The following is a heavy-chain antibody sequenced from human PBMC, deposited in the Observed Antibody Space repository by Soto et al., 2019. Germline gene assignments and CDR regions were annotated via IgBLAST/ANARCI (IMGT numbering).Heavy chain of an antibody. Sequence: ASVKVSCKASGGIFSDFSFSWVRQAPGQGLEWMGIINPSGGSTSYAQKFQGRVTMTRDTSTSTVHMELSSLRSEDTAVYYCARDHALGSNWFDPWGQGTLVTVSS. D-gene: IGHD6-6*01. CDR3: ARDHALGSNWFDP. V-gene: IGHV1-46*01. CDR2: INPSGGST. CDR1: GGIFSDFS. J-gene: IGHJ5*02.